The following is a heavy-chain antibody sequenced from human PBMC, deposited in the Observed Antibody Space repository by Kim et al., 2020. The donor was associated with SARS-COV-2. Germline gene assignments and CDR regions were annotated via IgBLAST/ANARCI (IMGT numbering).Heavy chain of an antibody. D-gene: IGHD3-10*01. J-gene: IGHJ6*02. V-gene: IGHV1-18*01. CDR3: AREGFMVRGVPYYYYYGMDV. CDR1: GYTFTSYG. Sequence: ASVKVSCKASGYTFTSYGISWVRQAPGQGLEWMGWISAYNGNTNYAQKLQGRVTMTTDTSTSTAYMELRSLRSDDTAVYYCAREGFMVRGVPYYYYYGMDVWGQGTTVTVSS. CDR2: ISAYNGNT.